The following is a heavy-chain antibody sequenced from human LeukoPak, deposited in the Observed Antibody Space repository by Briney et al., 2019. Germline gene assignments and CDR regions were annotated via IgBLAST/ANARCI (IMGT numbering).Heavy chain of an antibody. CDR2: IYYSGST. V-gene: IGHV4-39*07. CDR3: ARENPRVYIVVVPAATPPRRNNWFDP. Sequence: PSETLSLTCTVSGGSISGSSYYWGWIRQPPGKGLEWIGSIYYSGSTYYNPSLKSRVTISVDTSKNQFSLKLSSVTAADTAVYYCARENPRVYIVVVPAATPPRRNNWFDPWGQGTLVTVSS. J-gene: IGHJ5*02. CDR1: GGSISGSSYY. D-gene: IGHD2-2*01.